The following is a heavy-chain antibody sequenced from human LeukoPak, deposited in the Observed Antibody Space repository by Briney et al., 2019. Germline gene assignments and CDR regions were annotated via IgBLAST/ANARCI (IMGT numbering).Heavy chain of an antibody. V-gene: IGHV1-18*01. CDR1: GYTFASYG. J-gene: IGHJ4*02. D-gene: IGHD3-10*01. CDR2: ISAHNGNT. CDR3: ARQVDSTMALPDY. Sequence: ASVKVSCKASGYTFASYGVTWVRQAPGQGLEWMGWISAHNGNTNYAQKLQGRVTMTTDTSTSTAYMELRSLRSDDTAVYYCARQVDSTMALPDYWGQGTLVTVSS.